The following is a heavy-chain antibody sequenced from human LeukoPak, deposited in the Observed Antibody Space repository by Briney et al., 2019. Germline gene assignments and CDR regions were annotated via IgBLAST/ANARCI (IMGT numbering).Heavy chain of an antibody. V-gene: IGHV4-34*12. CDR2: ILPRGST. Sequence: GSLRLSCAASGFTFSSYAMSWVRQAPGKGLEWIGQILPRGSTTYNPSLESRVTISVDKSKNQFSLKLSSVTAADTAVYYCARCPRTWFDPWGQGTLVTVSS. J-gene: IGHJ5*02. CDR1: GFTFSSYA. CDR3: ARCPRTWFDP.